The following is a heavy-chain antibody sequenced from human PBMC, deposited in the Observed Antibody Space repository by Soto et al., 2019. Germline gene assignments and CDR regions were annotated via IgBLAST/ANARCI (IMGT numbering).Heavy chain of an antibody. J-gene: IGHJ6*02. D-gene: IGHD1-26*01. CDR2: ISYNASNK. CDR3: AKVRYSNPMGYYYGMDV. V-gene: IGHV3-30*18. Sequence: GGSLRLSCAASGFTFSSYGMHWVRQAPGKGLEWVAIISYNASNKSYADSVRGRFTISRDNSKSTLYLQMNSLRSEDTAVYYCAKVRYSNPMGYYYGMDVWGQGTTVTVSS. CDR1: GFTFSSYG.